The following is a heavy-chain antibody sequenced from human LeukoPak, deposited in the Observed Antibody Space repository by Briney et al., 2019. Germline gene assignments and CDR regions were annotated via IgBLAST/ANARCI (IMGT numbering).Heavy chain of an antibody. D-gene: IGHD3-3*01. Sequence: GGSLRLSCAASGFTFSSYEMNWVRQAPGKGLEWVSYISSSGSTIYYADSVKGRFTISRDNAKNSLYLQMNSLRAEDTAVYYCARDYREVFGGESWFDPWGQGTLVTVSS. V-gene: IGHV3-48*03. J-gene: IGHJ5*02. CDR1: GFTFSSYE. CDR3: ARDYREVFGGESWFDP. CDR2: ISSSGSTI.